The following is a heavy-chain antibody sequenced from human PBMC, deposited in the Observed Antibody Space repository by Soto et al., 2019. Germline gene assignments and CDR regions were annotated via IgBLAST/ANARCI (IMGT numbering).Heavy chain of an antibody. V-gene: IGHV5-51*01. CDR1: GYSFTSYW. Sequence: PGESLKISCKGSGYSFTSYWIGWVRQMPGKGLEWMGIIYPGDSNTRYSPSLQGQVTISVDKSISTAYLQWSSLKATDTAMYYCARRLAAAGTFGLDVWGQGTTVTVSS. D-gene: IGHD6-13*01. CDR2: IYPGDSNT. J-gene: IGHJ6*02. CDR3: ARRLAAAGTFGLDV.